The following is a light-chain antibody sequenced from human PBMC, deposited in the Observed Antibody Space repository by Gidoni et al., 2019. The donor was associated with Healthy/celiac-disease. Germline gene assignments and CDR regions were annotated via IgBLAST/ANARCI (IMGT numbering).Light chain of an antibody. CDR2: AAS. CDR1: QSISSY. J-gene: IGKJ2*01. V-gene: IGKV1-39*01. CDR3: QQSYSTPFT. Sequence: DIQRTQAPSSLSASVGDRVTITCRASQSISSYLNWYQQKPGKAPKLLIYAASSLQSGVPSRFRGRGSGTDFSLTISSLQPEDFAPYYCQQSYSTPFTFGQXTKLEIK.